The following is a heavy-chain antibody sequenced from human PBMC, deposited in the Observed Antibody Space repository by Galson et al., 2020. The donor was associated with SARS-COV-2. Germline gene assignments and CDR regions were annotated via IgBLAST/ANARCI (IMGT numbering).Heavy chain of an antibody. J-gene: IGHJ6*02. V-gene: IGHV4-4*07. CDR1: GGSISGYY. CDR3: ARGACVSTTHDGMGV. D-gene: IGHD1-1*01. Sequence: ASETLSLTCTVSGGSISGYYWSWVRQPAGKGLQWIGRIYSDGSTFHNPSLTRRLTMSLDTSKNQFSLKLTSVTAADTAIYYCARGACVSTTHDGMGVWGRGTTVTVSS. CDR2: IYSDGST.